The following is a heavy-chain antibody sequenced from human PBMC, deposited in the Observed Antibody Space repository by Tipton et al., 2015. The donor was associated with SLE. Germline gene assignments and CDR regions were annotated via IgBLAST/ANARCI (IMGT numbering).Heavy chain of an antibody. D-gene: IGHD3-22*01. CDR3: ARQHYDRSYTFDY. Sequence: LRLSCTVSGGSVSSTTYYWSWIRQPPGKGLEWIGYIYYNGSTNYNPSLKSRVTISVDTSKNQFSLKLSSVTAADTAVYYCARQHYDRSYTFDYWGQGTLVTVSS. CDR1: GGSVSSTTYY. J-gene: IGHJ4*02. V-gene: IGHV4-61*01. CDR2: IYYNGST.